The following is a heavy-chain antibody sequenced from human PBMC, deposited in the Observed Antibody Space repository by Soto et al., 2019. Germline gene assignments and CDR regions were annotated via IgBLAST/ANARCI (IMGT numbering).Heavy chain of an antibody. V-gene: IGHV3-48*01. CDR2: ISSSSSTI. CDR1: GFTFSSYS. D-gene: IGHD6-19*01. Sequence: EVQLVESGGGLVQPGGSLRLSCAASGFTFSSYSMNWVRQAPGKGLEWVSYISSSSSTIYYADSVKGRFTISRDNAKNSLYLQMNSLRAEDTAVYYCARDGPFSSGWPNWFDPWGQGTLVTVSS. CDR3: ARDGPFSSGWPNWFDP. J-gene: IGHJ5*02.